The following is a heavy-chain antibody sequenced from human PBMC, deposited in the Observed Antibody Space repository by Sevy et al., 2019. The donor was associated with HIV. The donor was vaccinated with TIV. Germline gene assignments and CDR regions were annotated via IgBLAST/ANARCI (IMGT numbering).Heavy chain of an antibody. Sequence: GGSPRLSCIGSGFSFSYYGIHWVRQAPGKGLDWVALISHDGINEYYADSVKGRFTISRDNSKNTVYLEMNSLRNEDTAIYFCANAYSGSYSHSYLYALDVWGQGTTLTVSS. CDR1: GFSFSYYG. V-gene: IGHV3-30*18. D-gene: IGHD1-26*01. J-gene: IGHJ6*02. CDR3: ANAYSGSYSHSYLYALDV. CDR2: ISHDGINE.